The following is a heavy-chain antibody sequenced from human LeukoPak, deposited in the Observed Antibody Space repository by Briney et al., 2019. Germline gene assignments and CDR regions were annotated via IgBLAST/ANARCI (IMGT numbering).Heavy chain of an antibody. J-gene: IGHJ4*02. CDR2: IHYSESS. D-gene: IGHD6-19*01. V-gene: IGHV4-39*01. CDR1: GGSICSSSSSYY. Sequence: SETLSLTCTVSGGSICSSSSSYYWGWIRQPPEKGLEWIGSIHYSESSYYNPSLKSRVTISVDTSKKQFSLRLSSVTAADTAVYYCARILIAVAAPDYWGQGTLVTVSS. CDR3: ARILIAVAAPDY.